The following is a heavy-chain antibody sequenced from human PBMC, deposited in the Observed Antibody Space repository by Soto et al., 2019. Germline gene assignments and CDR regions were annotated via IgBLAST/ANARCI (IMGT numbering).Heavy chain of an antibody. CDR2: IYSGGST. D-gene: IGHD3-3*01. V-gene: IGHV3-66*01. CDR1: GFTVSSNY. CDR3: ARDGDFHCFDY. Sequence: GGSLRLSCAASGFTVSSNYMSWVRQAPGKGLEWVSVIYSGGSTYYADSVKGRFTISRDNSKNTLYLQMNSLRAEDTAVYYCARDGDFHCFDYWGQGTLVTVSS. J-gene: IGHJ4*02.